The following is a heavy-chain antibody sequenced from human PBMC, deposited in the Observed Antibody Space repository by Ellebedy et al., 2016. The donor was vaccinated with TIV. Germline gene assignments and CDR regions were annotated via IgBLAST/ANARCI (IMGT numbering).Heavy chain of an antibody. J-gene: IGHJ6*02. Sequence: MPSETLSLTCAISGDSVSSNRAARNWIRQSPSRGLEWLGRTYYRSKWYNDYAVSVKGRITVNPDTSKNQFSLQLNSVTPEDTAVYYCARNGALAGDGEVDVWGQGTTVTVSS. CDR2: TYYRSKWYN. CDR3: ARNGALAGDGEVDV. CDR1: GDSVSSNRAA. D-gene: IGHD6-19*01. V-gene: IGHV6-1*01.